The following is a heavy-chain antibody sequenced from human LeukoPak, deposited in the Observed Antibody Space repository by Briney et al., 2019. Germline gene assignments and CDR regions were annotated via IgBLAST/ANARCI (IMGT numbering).Heavy chain of an antibody. CDR1: GYSISSAYY. CDR3: ARAAVAPNLYYFDY. CDR2: TYHSGST. V-gene: IGHV4-38-2*02. Sequence: PSETLSLTCSVSGYSISSAYYWGWIRQPPGKGLEWIGTTYHSGSTNYNPSLKSRVTISVDTSKNQFSLQLNSVTPEDTAVYYCARAAVAPNLYYFDYWGQGTLVTVSS. D-gene: IGHD6-19*01. J-gene: IGHJ4*02.